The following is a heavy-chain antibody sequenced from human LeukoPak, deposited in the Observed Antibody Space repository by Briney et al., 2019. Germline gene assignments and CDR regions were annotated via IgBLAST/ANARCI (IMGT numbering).Heavy chain of an antibody. J-gene: IGHJ4*02. Sequence: GGSLRLSCEASGFTFSTYAMSWVRQAPGKGLEWVSSITGSGGSTYYAGSVKGQFTISRDNSKNTLYLQMNSLRAEDTAVYYCAKAAPIAAAGGSDYWGQGTLVTVSS. CDR1: GFTFSTYA. D-gene: IGHD6-13*01. V-gene: IGHV3-23*01. CDR2: ITGSGGST. CDR3: AKAAPIAAAGGSDY.